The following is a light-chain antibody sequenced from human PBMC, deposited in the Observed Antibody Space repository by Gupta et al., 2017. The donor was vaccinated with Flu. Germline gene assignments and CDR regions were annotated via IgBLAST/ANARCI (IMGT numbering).Light chain of an antibody. Sequence: EIVLTQSPATLSLSPGERATLSCRASQSVSSYLAWYQQKPGQAPRLLIYDASNGATGIPARFSGSGSGTDFTLTISSLEPEDFALYYCQQRSNWPPVTFGGGTKVEIK. CDR1: QSVSSY. J-gene: IGKJ4*01. CDR3: QQRSNWPPVT. V-gene: IGKV3-11*01. CDR2: DAS.